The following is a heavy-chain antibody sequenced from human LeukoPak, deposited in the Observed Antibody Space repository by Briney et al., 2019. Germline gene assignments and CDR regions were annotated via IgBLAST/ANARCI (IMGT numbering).Heavy chain of an antibody. CDR1: GFSFSSYA. J-gene: IGHJ4*02. CDR2: ISGSGGST. CDR3: AKGKISAADAIDY. D-gene: IGHD6-13*01. Sequence: PGGSLRLSCAASGFSFSSYAMSWVRQAPGKGLEWVSGISGSGGSTYYADSVKGRFTISRDNSKNTLYLQMNSLRAEDTAVYYCAKGKISAADAIDYWGQGTLVTVSS. V-gene: IGHV3-23*01.